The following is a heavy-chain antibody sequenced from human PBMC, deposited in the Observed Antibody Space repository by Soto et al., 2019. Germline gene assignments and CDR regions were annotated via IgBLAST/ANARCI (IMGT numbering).Heavy chain of an antibody. CDR2: ISGSGGST. Sequence: EVQLLESGGGLVQPGGSLRLSCAASGFTFSSYAMSWVRQAPGKGLEWVSAISGSGGSTYYADSVKGRFTISRDNSKNTLYLQMNSLRAEDTAVYYCAKAPITIFGVVNFYWYFDLWGRGTLVTVSS. J-gene: IGHJ2*01. V-gene: IGHV3-23*01. CDR3: AKAPITIFGVVNFYWYFDL. CDR1: GFTFSSYA. D-gene: IGHD3-3*01.